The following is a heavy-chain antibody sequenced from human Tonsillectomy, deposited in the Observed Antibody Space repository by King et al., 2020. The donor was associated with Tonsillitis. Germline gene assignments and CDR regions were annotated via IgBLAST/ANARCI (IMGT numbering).Heavy chain of an antibody. V-gene: IGHV4-39*01. D-gene: IGHD1-14*01. Sequence: QLQESGPGLVKPSETLSLTCTVSGGSISSSTYYWGWIRQPPGKGLEWIGSIYYGGTTFHNPSLKSRVTISVDTSKNQFSLKLSSVTAADTAVYYCARQSPETTFEAFDMWGQGTMVTVSS. J-gene: IGHJ3*02. CDR1: GGSISSSTYY. CDR2: IYYGGTT. CDR3: ARQSPETTFEAFDM.